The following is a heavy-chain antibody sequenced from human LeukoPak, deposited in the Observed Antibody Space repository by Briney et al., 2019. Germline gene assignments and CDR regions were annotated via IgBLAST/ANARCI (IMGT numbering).Heavy chain of an antibody. J-gene: IGHJ6*02. CDR1: GFTFSSYS. V-gene: IGHV3-21*01. D-gene: IGHD2-15*01. Sequence: GSLRLSCAASGFTFSSYSMNWVRQAPGKGLEWVSSISSSSSYIYYADSVKGRFTISRDNAKNSLYLQMNSLRAEDTAVYYCARGYCSGGSCYSEYYYYYGMDVWGQGTTVTVSS. CDR3: ARGYCSGGSCYSEYYYYYGMDV. CDR2: ISSSSSYI.